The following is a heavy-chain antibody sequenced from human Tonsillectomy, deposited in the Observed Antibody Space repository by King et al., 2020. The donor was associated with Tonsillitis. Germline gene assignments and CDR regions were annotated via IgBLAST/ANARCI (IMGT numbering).Heavy chain of an antibody. V-gene: IGHV4-34*01. CDR2: INHSGST. J-gene: IGHJ3*01. Sequence: VQLQQWGAGLLKPLETLSLTCAVYGGSFSGYYWSWIRQPPGKGLEWIGEINHSGSTNYNPSLKSRVTISLDTSKNQFSLKLNSVTAADTAVYYCAREDRPETGRAFHFWGPGTMVTVSS. D-gene: IGHD1-1*01. CDR3: AREDRPETGRAFHF. CDR1: GGSFSGYY.